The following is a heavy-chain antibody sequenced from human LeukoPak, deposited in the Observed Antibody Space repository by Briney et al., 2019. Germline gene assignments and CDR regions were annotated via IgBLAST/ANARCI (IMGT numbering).Heavy chain of an antibody. CDR1: GFTFSSYS. CDR3: ARDGQLWSPFHY. J-gene: IGHJ4*02. CDR2: ISSSSSYI. V-gene: IGHV3-21*01. D-gene: IGHD5-18*01. Sequence: GGSLRLSCAASGFTFSSYSMNWVRQAPGKGLEWVSSISSSSSYIYYADSVKGRFTISRDNAKTSLYLQMNSLRAEDTAVYYCARDGQLWSPFHYWGQGTLVTVSS.